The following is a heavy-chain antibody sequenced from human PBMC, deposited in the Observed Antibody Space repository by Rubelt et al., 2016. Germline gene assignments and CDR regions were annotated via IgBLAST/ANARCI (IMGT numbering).Heavy chain of an antibody. D-gene: IGHD5-24*01. CDR1: GYTFTSYD. CDR2: MNPNSGGT. Sequence: QVQLVQSGAEVKKPGASVKVSCKASGYTFTSYDINWVRQATGQGLEWMGWMNPNSGGTNYAQTVQGRVTMTRDTSISTAYMELSRLRSDDTAVYYCARRDGYNWDDAFDIWGQGTMVTVSS. J-gene: IGHJ3*02. V-gene: IGHV1-2*02. CDR3: ARRDGYNWDDAFDI.